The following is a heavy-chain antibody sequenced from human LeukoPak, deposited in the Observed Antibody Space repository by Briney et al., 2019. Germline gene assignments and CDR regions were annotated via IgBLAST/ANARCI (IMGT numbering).Heavy chain of an antibody. CDR1: GFTFSNFW. CDR3: AKGGYY. Sequence: PGGSLRLSCTASGFTFSNFWMGWVRQAPGKGLEWVANIKQDETEKYYADSVKGRFTISRDNSKNTLYLQMNSLRAEDTAVYYCAKGGYYWGQGTLVTVSS. D-gene: IGHD6-25*01. V-gene: IGHV3-7*01. J-gene: IGHJ4*02. CDR2: IKQDETEK.